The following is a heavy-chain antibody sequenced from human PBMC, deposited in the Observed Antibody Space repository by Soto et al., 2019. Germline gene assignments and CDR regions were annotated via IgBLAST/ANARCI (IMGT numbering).Heavy chain of an antibody. D-gene: IGHD2-21*02. CDR3: ARALHLDCGGDCYFSWFDP. CDR2: INHSGST. CDR1: GGSFSGYY. V-gene: IGHV4-34*01. Sequence: SETLSLTCAVYGGSFSGYYWSWIRQPPGKGLEWIGEINHSGSTNYNPSIKSRVTISVDTSKNQFSLKLSTVTAADTAVYYCARALHLDCGGDCYFSWFDPWGQGTLVTVSS. J-gene: IGHJ5*02.